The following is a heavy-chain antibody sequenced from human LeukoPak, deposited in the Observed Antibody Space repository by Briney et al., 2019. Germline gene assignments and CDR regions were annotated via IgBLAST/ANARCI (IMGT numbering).Heavy chain of an antibody. V-gene: IGHV3-23*01. Sequence: PGGSLRLSCAASGFSFTSFAMNWVRRAPGKGLQWISVISGSGTSTYYADSVKGRFTISRDNSKNTLFLQMNSLRAEDTAIYYCARASFTGYDYYFDYWGQGTLVTVSS. D-gene: IGHD5-12*01. J-gene: IGHJ4*02. CDR3: ARASFTGYDYYFDY. CDR2: ISGSGTST. CDR1: GFSFTSFA.